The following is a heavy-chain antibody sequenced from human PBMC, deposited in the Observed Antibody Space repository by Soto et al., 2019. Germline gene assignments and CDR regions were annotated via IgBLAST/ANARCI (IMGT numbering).Heavy chain of an antibody. V-gene: IGHV3-21*04. J-gene: IGHJ4*02. D-gene: IGHD6-25*01. CDR2: ISSRSDI. Sequence: EVHLVESGGGLVKPGGSLRLSCVGSGFTFSTYSINWVRQAPGKGLEWVSSISSRSDIYYADSVKGRFTISRDNAKNSVSLQMNGLTTEDTARYYCAKDKGGTPYYFDSWGQGILVTVSS. CDR1: GFTFSTYS. CDR3: AKDKGGTPYYFDS.